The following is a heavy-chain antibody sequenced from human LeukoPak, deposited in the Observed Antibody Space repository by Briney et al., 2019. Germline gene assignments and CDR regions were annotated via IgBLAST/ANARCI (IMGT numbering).Heavy chain of an antibody. CDR3: ARDTNWFAP. CDR2: INGAGTST. J-gene: IGHJ5*02. Sequence: GESLRLSCAASGGSISSYWMHWVRQAPGKGLVWVSHINGAGTSTSYADSVKGRFTISRDNAKNTMYLHMSSLRAEDTAVYYCARDTNWFAPWGQGTLVIVSS. V-gene: IGHV3-74*01. CDR1: GGSISSYW.